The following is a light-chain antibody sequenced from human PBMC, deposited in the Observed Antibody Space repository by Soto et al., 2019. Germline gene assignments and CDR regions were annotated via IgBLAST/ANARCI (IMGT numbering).Light chain of an antibody. CDR3: QQYKNWPRT. Sequence: ELVLTQSPATLSVSPGEGATLSCRASQRVSRNLAWYQQKHGQAPRLLIYDASTRSTGIPARFSGSGSGTEFTLTISSLQSEDFAVYYCQQYKNWPRTFGQGTKVDIK. V-gene: IGKV3-15*01. CDR1: QRVSRN. J-gene: IGKJ1*01. CDR2: DAS.